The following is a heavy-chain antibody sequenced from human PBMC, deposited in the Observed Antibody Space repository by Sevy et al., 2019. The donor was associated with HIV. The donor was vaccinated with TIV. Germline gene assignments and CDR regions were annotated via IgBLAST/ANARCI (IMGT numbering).Heavy chain of an antibody. CDR3: ARDVRGGYYDSSGYSDY. CDR2: ISAYNGNT. D-gene: IGHD3-22*01. CDR1: GYTFTSYG. Sequence: ASVKVSCKASGYTFTSYGISWVRQAPGQGLEWMGWISAYNGNTNYAQKLQGRVTMTTDTSTSTAYMELRSLRSDDTAVYYCARDVRGGYYDSSGYSDYWSQGTLVTVSS. J-gene: IGHJ4*02. V-gene: IGHV1-18*01.